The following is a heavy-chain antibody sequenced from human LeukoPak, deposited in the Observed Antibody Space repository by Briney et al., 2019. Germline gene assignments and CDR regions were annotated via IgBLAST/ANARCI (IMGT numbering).Heavy chain of an antibody. CDR3: ARSLRRYYGSGSYYSTKKYYYYGMDV. CDR2: ISYDGSNK. J-gene: IGHJ6*02. V-gene: IGHV3-30*04. Sequence: GGSLTLSCATSGFTLSSYAMHWVRQAPGKRLEWVAVISYDGSNKYYADSVKGRFTISRDNSKNTLYLQMNSLRAENTAVYYCARSLRRYYGSGSYYSTKKYYYYGMDVWGQGTTVTVSS. D-gene: IGHD3-10*01. CDR1: GFTLSSYA.